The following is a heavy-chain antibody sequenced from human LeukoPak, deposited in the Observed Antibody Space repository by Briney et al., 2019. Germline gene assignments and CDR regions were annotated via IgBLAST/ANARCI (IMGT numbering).Heavy chain of an antibody. D-gene: IGHD3-3*01. CDR3: ARGIFYYYGMDV. Sequence: SQTLSLTCAVSGGSISSGGYSWSWIRQPPGKGLEWIGYIYHSGSTYYNPSLKSRVTISVDRSKNQFSLKLSSVTAADTAVYYCARGIFYYYGMDVWGQGTTVTVSS. CDR2: IYHSGST. V-gene: IGHV4-30-2*01. J-gene: IGHJ6*02. CDR1: GGSISSGGYS.